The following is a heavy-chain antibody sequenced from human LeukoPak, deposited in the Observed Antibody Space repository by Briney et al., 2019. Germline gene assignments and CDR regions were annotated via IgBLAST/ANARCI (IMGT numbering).Heavy chain of an antibody. J-gene: IGHJ4*02. CDR3: ARGLRYYDILTGYYTYYFDY. CDR1: GGSFSGYY. D-gene: IGHD3-9*01. V-gene: IGHV4-34*01. Sequence: SETLSLTCAVYGGSFSGYYWSWIRQPPGKGLEWIGEINHSGGTNYNPSLKSRVTISVDTSKNQFSLKLSSVTAADTAVYYCARGLRYYDILTGYYTYYFDYWGQGTLVTVSS. CDR2: INHSGGT.